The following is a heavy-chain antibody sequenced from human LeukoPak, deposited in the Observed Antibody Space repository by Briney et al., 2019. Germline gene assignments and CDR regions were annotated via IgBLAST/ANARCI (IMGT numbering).Heavy chain of an antibody. V-gene: IGHV3-23*01. Sequence: ETLSLTCTVSGYSISSDYYWGWVRQAPGKGLEWVSGISGNGATTDYADSVKGRFTISRDNSKNTLYLQMNSLRADDRAVYYCAKEQKSFGSGSSDYWGQGTLVTVSS. CDR1: GYSISSDY. J-gene: IGHJ4*02. D-gene: IGHD3-10*01. CDR3: AKEQKSFGSGSSDY. CDR2: ISGNGATT.